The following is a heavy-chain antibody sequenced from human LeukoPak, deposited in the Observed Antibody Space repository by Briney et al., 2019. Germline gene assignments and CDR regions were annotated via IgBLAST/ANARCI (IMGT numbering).Heavy chain of an antibody. Sequence: SETLSLTCTVSGGSISRYYWSWIRQTPGKGLEGIGGIYYSGSTNYNPSLKSRVTISVDTSKNQFSLKLSSVTAADTAVYYCARNTDIAPLSSLKYWGQGTLVTVSS. CDR2: IYYSGST. CDR1: GGSISRYY. D-gene: IGHD6-13*01. J-gene: IGHJ4*02. V-gene: IGHV4-59*08. CDR3: ARNTDIAPLSSLKY.